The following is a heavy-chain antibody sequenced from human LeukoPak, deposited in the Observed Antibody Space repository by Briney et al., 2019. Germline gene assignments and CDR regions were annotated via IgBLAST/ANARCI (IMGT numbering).Heavy chain of an antibody. CDR1: GYTFTSYY. CDR3: ARARYCYDSSGYYPLRLDY. D-gene: IGHD3-22*01. V-gene: IGHV1-46*01. Sequence: ASVKVSCKASGYTFTSYYMHWVRQAPGQGLEWMGIINPSGGSTSYAQKFQGRVTMTRDTSTSTVYMELSSLRSEDTAVYYCARARYCYDSSGYYPLRLDYWGQGTLVTVSS. J-gene: IGHJ4*02. CDR2: INPSGGST.